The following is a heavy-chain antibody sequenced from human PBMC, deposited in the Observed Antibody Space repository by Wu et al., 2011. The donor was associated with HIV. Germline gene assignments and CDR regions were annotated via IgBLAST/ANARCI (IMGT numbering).Heavy chain of an antibody. J-gene: IGHJ4*02. Sequence: SVKVSCKASGGTFSTYAISWVRQALDKGLSGWDGSVLTMVKTHYAQSLQGRVTMTTDTSTSTAYMDLRSLTSDDTAVYYCARDGGGGISGTTRMVYWGQGTLVTVSS. CDR1: GGTFSTYA. CDR3: ARDGGGGISGTTRMVY. D-gene: IGHD1-20*01. V-gene: IGHV1-18*01. CDR2: SVLTMVKT.